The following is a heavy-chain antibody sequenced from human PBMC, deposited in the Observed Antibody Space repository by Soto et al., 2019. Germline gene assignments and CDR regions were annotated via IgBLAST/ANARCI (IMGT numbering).Heavy chain of an antibody. D-gene: IGHD1-26*01. CDR2: INPNSGGT. V-gene: IGHV1-2*02. Sequence: GASVKVSCKASGYTFTGYYMHWVRQAPGQGLEWMGWINPNSGGTNYAQKFQGRVTMTRDTSISTAYMELSRLRSDDTAVYYCARDVETIVGAPVLVSENDYWGQGTLVTVSS. CDR3: ARDVETIVGAPVLVSENDY. J-gene: IGHJ4*02. CDR1: GYTFTGYY.